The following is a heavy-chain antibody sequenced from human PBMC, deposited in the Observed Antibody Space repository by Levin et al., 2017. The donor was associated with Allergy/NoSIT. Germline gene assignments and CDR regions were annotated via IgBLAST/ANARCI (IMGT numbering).Heavy chain of an antibody. V-gene: IGHV3-7*01. CDR2: IKQDGSEK. CDR1: GFPFSSYW. Sequence: LSLTCAASGFPFSSYWMSWVRQAPGKGLEWVANIKQDGSEKYYVDSVKGRFTISRDNAKNSLYLQMNSLRAEDTAVYYCARVHSHDILTGYTYYYYYYGMDVWGQGTTVTVSS. J-gene: IGHJ6*02. CDR3: ARVHSHDILTGYTYYYYYYGMDV. D-gene: IGHD3-9*01.